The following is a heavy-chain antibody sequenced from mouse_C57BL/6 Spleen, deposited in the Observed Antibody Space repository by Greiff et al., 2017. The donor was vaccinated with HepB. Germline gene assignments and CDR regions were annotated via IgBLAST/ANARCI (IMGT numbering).Heavy chain of an antibody. V-gene: IGHV1-53*01. CDR1: GYTFTSYW. CDR3: ARSRATVVNWYFDV. CDR2: INPSNGGT. J-gene: IGHJ1*03. Sequence: VQLQQSGTELVKPGASVKLSCKASGYTFTSYWMHWVKQRPGQGLEWIGNINPSNGGTNYNEKFKSKATLTVEKSSSPAYMQLSSRTSEDSAFYYCARSRATVVNWYFDVWGTGTTVTVSS. D-gene: IGHD1-1*01.